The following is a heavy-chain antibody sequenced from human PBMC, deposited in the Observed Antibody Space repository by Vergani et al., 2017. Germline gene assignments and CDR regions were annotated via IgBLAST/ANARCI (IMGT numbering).Heavy chain of an antibody. CDR2: IRSKNDGGTA. CDR1: GFTFSNAW. V-gene: IGHV3-15*01. J-gene: IGHJ4*02. D-gene: IGHD2-2*02. Sequence: EVQLVESGGGLVKPGGSLRLSCAASGFTFSNAWMSWVRQAPGKGLEWIGRIRSKNDGGTADYAAPLKGRFTISRDDSKDSAFLLVNNLKTEDTAVYFCYTDYHDYWGQGTLVTVSS. CDR3: YTDYHDY.